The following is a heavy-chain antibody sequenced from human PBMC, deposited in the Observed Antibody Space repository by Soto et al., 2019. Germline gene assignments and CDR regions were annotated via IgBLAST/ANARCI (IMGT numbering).Heavy chain of an antibody. CDR1: GYTFTSYA. Sequence: QVQLVQSGAEVKKPGASVKVSCKASGYTFTSYAMHWVRQAPGQRLEWMGWINAGNGNTKYSQKFQGRVTITRDTSASTGYMELSSLRSEDTAVYYCARDRKVRGVILRHYYYYGMDVWGQGTTVTVSS. D-gene: IGHD3-10*01. CDR3: ARDRKVRGVILRHYYYYGMDV. V-gene: IGHV1-3*01. J-gene: IGHJ6*02. CDR2: INAGNGNT.